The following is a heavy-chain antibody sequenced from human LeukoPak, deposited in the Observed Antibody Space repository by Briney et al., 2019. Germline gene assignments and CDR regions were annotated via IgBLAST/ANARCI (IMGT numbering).Heavy chain of an antibody. J-gene: IGHJ4*02. CDR3: ARQGDSSGYYRHFDY. CDR1: GGSISSGSYY. Sequence: PSETLSLTCTVSGGSISSGSYYWSWIRQPAGKGLEWIGHIYSSGSTKYNPSLKSRVTRSVDTSKNQFSLKLSSVTAADTAVYYCARQGDSSGYYRHFDYWGQGTLVTVSS. D-gene: IGHD3-22*01. CDR2: IYSSGST. V-gene: IGHV4-61*09.